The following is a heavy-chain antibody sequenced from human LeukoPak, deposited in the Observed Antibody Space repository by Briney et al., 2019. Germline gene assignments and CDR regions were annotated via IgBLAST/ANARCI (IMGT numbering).Heavy chain of an antibody. Sequence: GGSLRLSCVASGFTFSSFGMRWVRQAPGKGLEWVSAISGSGGTTYYADSVKGRFTISRDNSKNTLFLQMNSLRAEDTAVYYCVRGEYNWNDLHLWGQGTLVTVSS. J-gene: IGHJ5*02. CDR1: GFTFSSFG. CDR3: VRGEYNWNDLHL. V-gene: IGHV3-23*01. CDR2: ISGSGGTT. D-gene: IGHD1-20*01.